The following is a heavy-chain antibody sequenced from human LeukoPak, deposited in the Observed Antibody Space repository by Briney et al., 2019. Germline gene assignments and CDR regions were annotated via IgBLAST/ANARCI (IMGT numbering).Heavy chain of an antibody. V-gene: IGHV3-7*01. CDR3: ARDWKVAAPSELFDY. J-gene: IGHJ4*02. D-gene: IGHD2-15*01. CDR2: IKQDGSEK. CDR1: GFTFSSYW. Sequence: GGSLRLSCAASGFTFSSYWMSWVRQAPGKGLEWVANIKQDGSEKYYVDSVKGRFTISRDNAKNSLYLQMDSLRAEDTAVYYCARDWKVAAPSELFDYWGQGTLVTVSS.